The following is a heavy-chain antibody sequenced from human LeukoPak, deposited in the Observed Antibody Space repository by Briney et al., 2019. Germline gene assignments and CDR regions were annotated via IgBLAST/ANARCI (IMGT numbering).Heavy chain of an antibody. J-gene: IGHJ6*04. Sequence: GGTLRLSCAASGFTCSSYEMKWGRQGPGKGREWVSYISSSGSTLYYAVSVKGRFTTSTDNSKNSLYLQMNRLRAEDTAVYYCAELGITKIGGVWGKGTTVTISS. CDR1: GFTCSSYE. CDR3: AELGITKIGGV. V-gene: IGHV3-48*03. D-gene: IGHD3-10*02. CDR2: ISSSGSTL.